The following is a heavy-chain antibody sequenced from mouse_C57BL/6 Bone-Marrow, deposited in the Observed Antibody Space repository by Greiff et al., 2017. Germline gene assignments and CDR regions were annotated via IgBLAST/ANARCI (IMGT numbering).Heavy chain of an antibody. CDR3: AKPLYYGYAMDY. CDR2: IHPNSGSP. D-gene: IGHD1-1*01. J-gene: IGHJ4*01. Sequence: VQLQQPGAELVKPGASVKLSCKASGYTFTSYWMHWVKQRPGQGLEWIGMIHPNSGSPNYTEKFKTKATLTVDKSSSTAYMPLSSLPSEYSAVYYCAKPLYYGYAMDYWGQGTSVTVSS. V-gene: IGHV1-64*01. CDR1: GYTFTSYW.